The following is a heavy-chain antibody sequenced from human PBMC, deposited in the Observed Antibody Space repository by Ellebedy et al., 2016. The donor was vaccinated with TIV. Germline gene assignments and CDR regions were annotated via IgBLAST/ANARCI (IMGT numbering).Heavy chain of an antibody. D-gene: IGHD3-10*01. CDR3: AKDWHPDYFGRLDP. Sequence: GESLKISCAASGFTFSSYAMRWVRQAPGKGLEWVSPISSTGSRTDYADSVEGRFTISRDNSKNTLYLQMNSLRAEDTAIYYCAKDWHPDYFGRLDPWGQGALVTVSS. V-gene: IGHV3-23*01. CDR1: GFTFSSYA. J-gene: IGHJ5*02. CDR2: ISSTGSRT.